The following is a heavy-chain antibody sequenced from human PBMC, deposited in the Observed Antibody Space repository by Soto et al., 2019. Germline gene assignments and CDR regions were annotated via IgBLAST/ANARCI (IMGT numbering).Heavy chain of an antibody. V-gene: IGHV4-34*01. Sequence: QVQLQQWGAGLLKPSESLSLNCAVTGGSLSGYYWSWIRQPPGKGLAWIGEVKDAGHTNYSPSLRGGVTISSDTSNNQFSLRLTSVTAADTGVYYCARGQEGVVATHWDQGSLVTVSS. CDR2: VKDAGHT. J-gene: IGHJ4*02. CDR3: ARGQEGVVATH. CDR1: GGSLSGYY. D-gene: IGHD5-12*01.